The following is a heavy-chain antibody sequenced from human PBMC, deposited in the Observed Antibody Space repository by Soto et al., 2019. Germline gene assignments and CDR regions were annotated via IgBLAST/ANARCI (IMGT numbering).Heavy chain of an antibody. CDR3: ARGRSSVPDRRGIGYYGLDV. J-gene: IGHJ6*02. D-gene: IGHD6-6*01. CDR1: GGSFSGYY. V-gene: IGHV4-34*01. Sequence: SETMSLTCVVNGGSFSGYYWSWIRQSPGKGLEWIGEINDSGITDSNPSLESRVTISVDMSKNQFSLNLKSVTAADSAVYHCARGRSSVPDRRGIGYYGLDVWGQGTTVTVSS. CDR2: INDSGIT.